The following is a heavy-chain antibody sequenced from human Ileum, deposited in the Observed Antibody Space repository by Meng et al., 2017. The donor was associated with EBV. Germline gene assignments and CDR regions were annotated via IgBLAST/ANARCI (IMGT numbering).Heavy chain of an antibody. V-gene: IGHV6-1*01. J-gene: IGHJ4*02. CDR2: TYYRSKWYN. CDR1: VDRVATSSAA. Sequence: VRWQQSGPGLVQAPQTLSPACAITVDRVATSSAACSWIMQSPSRGLGWLGRTYYRSKWYNEYAVSVKSRITINADTSKNQFSLQLNSVTPEDTAVYYCARGARLAPIDYGGQGTLVTVSS. D-gene: IGHD6-19*01. CDR3: ARGARLAPIDY.